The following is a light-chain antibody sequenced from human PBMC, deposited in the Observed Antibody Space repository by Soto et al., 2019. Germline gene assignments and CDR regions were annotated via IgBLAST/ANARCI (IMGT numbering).Light chain of an antibody. V-gene: IGKV3-20*01. CDR1: QSVSNNY. Sequence: EIVLTQSPGTLSLSPGERATLSCRASQSVSNNYLAWYQQKPGQAPRLLIYGASNRATGIPDRFSGSGFGTDFTLTISKVEPEDFAVYYCQQYGSSGTFGQGTKVDIK. CDR2: GAS. CDR3: QQYGSSGT. J-gene: IGKJ1*01.